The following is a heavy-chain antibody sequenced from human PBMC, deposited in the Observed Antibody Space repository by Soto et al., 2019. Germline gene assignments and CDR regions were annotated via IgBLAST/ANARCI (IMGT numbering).Heavy chain of an antibody. D-gene: IGHD3-10*02. CDR3: ARVARYVWDFDH. Sequence: VGSLRLSCAASEFSFRSYWMTWVRQAPGKGLEWVALINEDGSQKYYVGSVKGRFIISRDNAKDSVYMQMDSLRAGDTAVYFCARVARYVWDFDHWGQGTLVNVSS. J-gene: IGHJ4*02. CDR1: EFSFRSYW. CDR2: INEDGSQK. V-gene: IGHV3-7*01.